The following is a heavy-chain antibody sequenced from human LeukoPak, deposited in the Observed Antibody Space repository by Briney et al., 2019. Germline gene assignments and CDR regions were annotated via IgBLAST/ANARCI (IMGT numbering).Heavy chain of an antibody. D-gene: IGHD6-13*01. Sequence: SETLSLTCAVYGGSFSGFYWSWIRRPPGKGLEWIGEISHRGNTNYNPSLKSRVTISVDTSKNQFSLDLSSVTAADTAVYFCAREIAAARDAFDIWGQGTLVTVSS. V-gene: IGHV4-34*01. J-gene: IGHJ3*02. CDR3: AREIAAARDAFDI. CDR1: GGSFSGFY. CDR2: ISHRGNT.